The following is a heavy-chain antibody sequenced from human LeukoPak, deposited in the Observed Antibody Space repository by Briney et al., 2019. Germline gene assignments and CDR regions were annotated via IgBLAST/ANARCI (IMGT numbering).Heavy chain of an antibody. J-gene: IGHJ3*02. CDR1: GFTFSSYD. D-gene: IGHD3-22*01. V-gene: IGHV3-23*01. Sequence: GGSLRLSCAASGFTFSSYDMTWVRQAPGRGLEWVSSIRPSGDNTYYGDSVKGRFTISRDNSKNTVYLQMNNMRAEDTAVYYCAKVADSSGYYFLRRAFDIWGQGTMVTVSS. CDR2: IRPSGDNT. CDR3: AKVADSSGYYFLRRAFDI.